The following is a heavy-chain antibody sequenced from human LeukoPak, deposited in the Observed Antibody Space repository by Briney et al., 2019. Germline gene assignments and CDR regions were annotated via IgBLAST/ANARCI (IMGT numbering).Heavy chain of an antibody. V-gene: IGHV1-69*13. D-gene: IGHD6-19*01. CDR1: GGTFSSYA. CDR2: IIPIFGTA. Sequence: SVKVSCKASGGTFSSYAISWVRQAPGQGLEWMGGIIPIFGTANYAQKFQGRVTITADESTSTAYMELSSLRSEDTAVYYCARESGWQWLGYYFDYWGQGTLVTVSS. CDR3: ARESGWQWLGYYFDY. J-gene: IGHJ4*02.